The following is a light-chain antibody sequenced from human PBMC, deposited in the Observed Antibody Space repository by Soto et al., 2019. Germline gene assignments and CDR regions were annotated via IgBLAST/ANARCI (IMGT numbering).Light chain of an antibody. CDR2: GAS. V-gene: IGKV3-15*01. CDR1: QSVDIN. CDR3: QQYRSWPRT. J-gene: IGKJ1*01. Sequence: DIVLTQSPGTLSLSPGERVTLSCRASQSVDINLAWYQQKPGQAPRLLIYGASTRATDMPGRFSGRGAGAEFTLTISSLQSEDFAVYHCQQYRSWPRTFGQGTNVDI.